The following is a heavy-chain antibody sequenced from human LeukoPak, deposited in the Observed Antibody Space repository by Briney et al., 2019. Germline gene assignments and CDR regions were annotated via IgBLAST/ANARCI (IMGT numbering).Heavy chain of an antibody. J-gene: IGHJ4*02. D-gene: IGHD6-19*01. CDR3: ARHHSSGWYPFDY. Sequence: SETLSLTCTVSGGSISSSSYYWGWIRQPPGKGLEWIGSIYYSGSTYYNPSLKSRVTISVDTSKNQFSLKLSSVTAADTAVYYCARHHSSGWYPFDYWGQGTLVTVSS. CDR1: GGSISSSSYY. CDR2: IYYSGST. V-gene: IGHV4-39*01.